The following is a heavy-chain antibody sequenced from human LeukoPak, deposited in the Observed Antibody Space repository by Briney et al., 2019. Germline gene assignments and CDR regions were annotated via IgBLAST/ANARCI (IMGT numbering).Heavy chain of an antibody. CDR1: GFTFSSYS. CDR2: ISSSSSTI. D-gene: IGHD3-10*01. CDR3: ARDYYGSGSYYSLSSVGY. J-gene: IGHJ4*02. Sequence: GGSLRLSCAASGFTFSSYSMNWVRQAPGKGLEWVSSISSSSSTIYYADSVKGRFTISRDNAKNSLYLQMNSLRDEDTAVYYCARDYYGSGSYYSLSSVGYWRQGTLVTVSS. V-gene: IGHV3-48*02.